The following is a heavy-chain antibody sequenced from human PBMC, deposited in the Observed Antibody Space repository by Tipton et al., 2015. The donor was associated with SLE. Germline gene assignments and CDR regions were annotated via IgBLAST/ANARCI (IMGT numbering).Heavy chain of an antibody. V-gene: IGHV4-39*07. CDR3: AGGGVRPDP. CDR1: GGSITSRTSY. D-gene: IGHD2-8*01. CDR2: ISYTGNT. J-gene: IGHJ5*02. Sequence: TLSLTCTVSGGSITSRTSYWAWIRQPPGKGLEWIGSISYTGNTYYNSSLKSRVTLSVDTSKNQFSLKLSSVTAADTAVYYCAGGGVRPDPWGQGTLVTVSS.